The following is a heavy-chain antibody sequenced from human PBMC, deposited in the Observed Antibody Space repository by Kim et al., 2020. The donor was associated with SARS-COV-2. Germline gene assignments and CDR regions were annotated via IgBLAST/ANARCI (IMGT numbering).Heavy chain of an antibody. V-gene: IGHV3-30-3*01. CDR3: ASTKVPVGASHFDY. CDR2: ISYDGSNK. J-gene: IGHJ4*02. CDR1: GFTFSSYA. Sequence: GGSLRLSSAASGFTFSSYAMHWVRQAPGKGLEWVAVISYDGSNKYYADSVKGRFTISRDNSKNTLYLQMNSLRAEDTAVYYCASTKVPVGASHFDYWGQGTLVTVSS. D-gene: IGHD1-26*01.